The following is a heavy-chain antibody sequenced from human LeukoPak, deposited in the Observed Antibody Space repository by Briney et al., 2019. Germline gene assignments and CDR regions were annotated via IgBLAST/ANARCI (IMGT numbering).Heavy chain of an antibody. CDR2: INHSGGST. V-gene: IGHV1-46*01. Sequence: VASVKVSCKASGYTFTSYYMHWVRRAPGQGREGMGIINHSGGSTNYAQKFQDRVTITSDTSTSTVYMELNSLISEDTPVYYCARDRYCSSTSCLYYLDYWGQGTLVSVSS. D-gene: IGHD2-2*01. CDR1: GYTFTSYY. CDR3: ARDRYCSSTSCLYYLDY. J-gene: IGHJ4*02.